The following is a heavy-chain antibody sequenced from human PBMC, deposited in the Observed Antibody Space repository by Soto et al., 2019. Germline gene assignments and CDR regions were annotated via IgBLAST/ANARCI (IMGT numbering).Heavy chain of an antibody. CDR2: INGDGSST. V-gene: IGHV3-74*01. Sequence: GGSLRLSCAASGFTFTTYWMHWVRQVPGKGLVWVSRINGDGSSTTYADPVKGRFTISRDNAKNTLYLQMNSLRAEDTAVYYCTRGPRASSTGTGAHWGQGTLVTVSS. J-gene: IGHJ4*02. CDR1: GFTFTTYW. CDR3: TRGPRASSTGTGAH. D-gene: IGHD1-1*01.